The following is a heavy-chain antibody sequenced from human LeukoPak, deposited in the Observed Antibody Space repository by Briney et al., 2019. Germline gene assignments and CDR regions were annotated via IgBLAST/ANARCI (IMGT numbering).Heavy chain of an antibody. CDR1: GGSISSGDYY. CDR2: IYYSGST. D-gene: IGHD5-18*01. V-gene: IGHV4-61*08. Sequence: SETLSLTCTVSGGSISSGDYYWSWIRQPPGKGLEWIGYIYYSGSTNYNPSLKSRVTISVDTSKNQFSLKLSSVTAADTAVYYCARTRGYSYGYDFDYWGQGTLVTVSS. J-gene: IGHJ4*02. CDR3: ARTRGYSYGYDFDY.